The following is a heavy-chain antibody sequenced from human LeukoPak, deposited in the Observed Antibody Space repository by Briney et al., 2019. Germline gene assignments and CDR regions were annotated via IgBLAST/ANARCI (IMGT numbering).Heavy chain of an antibody. CDR2: IYFSGST. D-gene: IGHD6-6*01. V-gene: IGHV4-59*01. J-gene: IGHJ6*02. Sequence: SETLSLTCTVSGGSISTYYWSWIRQPPGKGLEWIGYIYFSGSTNYNPSLKSRVTISLDTSKNQFSLKLSSVTAADTAVYYCARNHGSSVYYYYGMDVWGQGTTVTVSS. CDR1: GGSISTYY. CDR3: ARNHGSSVYYYYGMDV.